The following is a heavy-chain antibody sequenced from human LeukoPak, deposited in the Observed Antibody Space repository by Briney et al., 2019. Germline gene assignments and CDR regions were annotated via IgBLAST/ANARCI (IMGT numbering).Heavy chain of an antibody. CDR2: IIPIFGTA. D-gene: IGHD1-26*01. CDR3: ARDPSGSYYLSGAFDI. Sequence: ASVKVSCKASGGTFSSYAISWVRQAPGQGLEWMGRIIPIFGTANYAQKFQGRVTITTDESTSTAYMELSSLRSEDTAVYYCARDPSGSYYLSGAFDIWGQGTMVTVSS. CDR1: GGTFSSYA. J-gene: IGHJ3*02. V-gene: IGHV1-69*05.